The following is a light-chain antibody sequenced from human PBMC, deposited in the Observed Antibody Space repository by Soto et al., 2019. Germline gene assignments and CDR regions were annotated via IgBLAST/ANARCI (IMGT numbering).Light chain of an antibody. CDR1: SSNVGSNY. CDR3: AACDDSRSGEV. V-gene: IGLV1-47*01. Sequence: QSVLTQPPSASGTPGQRVTISCSGSSSNVGSNYVYWYQQLPGTAPKLLIYRNNQPPSAVPDRVSGSKSGTSASLASSSNRSEDEADYYCAACDDSRSGEVFGRGTKLTVL. J-gene: IGLJ2*01. CDR2: RNN.